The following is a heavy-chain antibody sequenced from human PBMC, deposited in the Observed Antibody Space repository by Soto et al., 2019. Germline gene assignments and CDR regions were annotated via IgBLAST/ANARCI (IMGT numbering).Heavy chain of an antibody. Sequence: QVQLQESGPGLVKPSETLSLTCTVSGGSISSYYWSWIRQPPGKGLEWIGYIYYSGSTNYNPSLKSRVTISVXXSXNXXSLKLSSVTAADTAVYYCARENSDSPRDRYNWFDPWGQGTLVTVSS. D-gene: IGHD4-4*01. CDR1: GGSISSYY. CDR2: IYYSGST. V-gene: IGHV4-59*01. CDR3: ARENSDSPRDRYNWFDP. J-gene: IGHJ5*02.